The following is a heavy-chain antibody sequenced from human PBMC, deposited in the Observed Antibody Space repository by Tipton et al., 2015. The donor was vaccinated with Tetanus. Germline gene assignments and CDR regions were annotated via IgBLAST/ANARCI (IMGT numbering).Heavy chain of an antibody. CDR3: ARGSPLGAANDS. J-gene: IGHJ4*02. V-gene: IGHV3-21*01. CDR2: ISRNSKYI. Sequence: SLRLSCVASGFTFKSYGMNWVRQALGKGLEWVSSISRNSKYIGYGDSLKGRFTISRDNDKNSVYLQMNTLRPEDTAVYFCARGSPLGAANDSWGQGTLVPVPS. CDR1: GFTFKSYG. D-gene: IGHD1-26*01.